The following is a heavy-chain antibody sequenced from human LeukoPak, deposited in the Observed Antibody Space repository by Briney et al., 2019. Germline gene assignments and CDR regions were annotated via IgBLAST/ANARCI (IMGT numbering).Heavy chain of an antibody. J-gene: IGHJ4*02. CDR2: ISYDGSNK. CDR1: GFTSSSYG. V-gene: IGHV3-30*18. D-gene: IGHD6-19*01. Sequence: PGRSLRLSCAASGFTSSSYGMHWVRQAPGKGLEWVAVISYDGSNKYYADSVKGRFTISRDNSKNTLYLQMNSLGAEDTAVYYCAKAGYSSGLFDYWGQGTLVTVSS. CDR3: AKAGYSSGLFDY.